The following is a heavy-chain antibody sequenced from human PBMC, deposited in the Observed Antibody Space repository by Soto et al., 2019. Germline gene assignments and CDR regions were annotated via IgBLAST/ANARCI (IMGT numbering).Heavy chain of an antibody. Sequence: GGSLRLSCVVSGFTFSNYTMNWVRQAPGKGLEFVSYISRSGNTVYYADSVKGRFTISRDNAKNSLYLQMNSLRDEDTAVYFCSGYCGGTDCHPAWGQGTPVTVSS. CDR2: ISRSGNTV. J-gene: IGHJ4*02. D-gene: IGHD2-21*01. CDR3: SGYCGGTDCHPA. CDR1: GFTFSNYT. V-gene: IGHV3-48*02.